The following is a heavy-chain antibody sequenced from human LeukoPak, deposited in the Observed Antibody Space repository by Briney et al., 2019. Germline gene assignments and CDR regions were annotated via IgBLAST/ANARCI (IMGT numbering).Heavy chain of an antibody. CDR1: GFTFSTYW. Sequence: PGGSLRLSCAASGFTFSTYWMTWVRQAPGKGLEWVANINEDGREVYYVDSVKGRFTISRDNAKDSLYLQMCSLRVEDTAVYYCAKGGHVDYCGQGTLVTVSS. J-gene: IGHJ4*02. V-gene: IGHV3-7*01. CDR3: AKGGHVDY. CDR2: INEDGREV.